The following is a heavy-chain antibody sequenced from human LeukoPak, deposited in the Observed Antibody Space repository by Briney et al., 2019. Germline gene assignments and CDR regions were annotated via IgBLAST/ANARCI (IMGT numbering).Heavy chain of an antibody. V-gene: IGHV4-59*08. J-gene: IGHJ4*02. D-gene: IGHD6-13*01. CDR1: GGPITSYY. CDR2: IYYTGST. CDR3: ARQNPAAAGQGLDY. Sequence: PSETLSLTCTVSGGPITSYYWSWIRQPPGKGLEWIGYIYYTGSTKYSPSLESRVAISVDTSKNQFSLRLSSVTAADTAVYYCARQNPAAAGQGLDYWGQGTLATVSS.